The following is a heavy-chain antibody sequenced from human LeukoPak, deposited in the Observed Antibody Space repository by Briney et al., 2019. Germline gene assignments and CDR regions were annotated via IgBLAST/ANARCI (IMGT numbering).Heavy chain of an antibody. V-gene: IGHV3-53*01. J-gene: IGHJ4*02. D-gene: IGHD6-13*01. CDR2: IYSGGST. Sequence: PGGSLRLSCAASGFTVSSNYMSWVRQAPGKGLEWVSVIYSGGSTYYADPVKGRFTISRDNSKNTLYLQMNSLRAEDTAVYYCAKVLWQQLFDYWGQGTLVTVSS. CDR3: AKVLWQQLFDY. CDR1: GFTVSSNY.